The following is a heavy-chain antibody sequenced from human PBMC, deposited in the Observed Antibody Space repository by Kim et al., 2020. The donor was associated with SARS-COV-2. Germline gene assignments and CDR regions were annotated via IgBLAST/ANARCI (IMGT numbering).Heavy chain of an antibody. CDR2: IIPILGIA. CDR1: GGTFSSYA. J-gene: IGHJ4*02. V-gene: IGHV1-69*04. Sequence: SVKVSCKASGGTFSSYAISWVRQAPGQGLEWMGRIIPILGIANYAQKFQGRVTITADKSTSTAYMELSSLRSEDTAVDYCARDWGYYYDSSGYDYWGQG. D-gene: IGHD3-22*01. CDR3: ARDWGYYYDSSGYDY.